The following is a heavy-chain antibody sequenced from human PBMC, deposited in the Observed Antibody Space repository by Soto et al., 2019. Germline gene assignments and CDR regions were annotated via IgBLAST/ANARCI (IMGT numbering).Heavy chain of an antibody. CDR1: GYTFTSYA. CDR2: INAGNGNT. V-gene: IGHV1-3*01. J-gene: IGHJ4*02. Sequence: ASVKVSCKASGYTFTSYAMHWVRQAPGQRXEWMGWINAGNGNTKYSQKFQGRVTITRDTSASTAYMELSSLRSEDTAVYYCARDLRPSRSYGVYGGCGYWGQRTLVTVS. CDR3: ARDLRPSRSYGVYGGCGY. D-gene: IGHD4-17*01.